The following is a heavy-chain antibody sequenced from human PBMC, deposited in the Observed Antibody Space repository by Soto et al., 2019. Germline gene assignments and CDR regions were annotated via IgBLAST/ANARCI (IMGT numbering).Heavy chain of an antibody. J-gene: IGHJ4*02. V-gene: IGHV1-69*13. CDR3: ARGGGPYVWFNEF. CDR1: GGPFSSFA. CDR2: IIPVFGTT. D-gene: IGHD3-16*01. Sequence: GASVKVSCKDSGGPFSSFAISWVRQAPGQGLEWMGGIIPVFGTTNYAQKFQDRVTITADESTNTAYMELSSLRSDDTAMYYCARGGGPYVWFNEFWGQGTQVTVSS.